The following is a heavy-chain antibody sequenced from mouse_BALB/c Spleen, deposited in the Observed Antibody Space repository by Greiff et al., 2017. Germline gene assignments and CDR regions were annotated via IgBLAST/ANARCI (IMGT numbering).Heavy chain of an antibody. CDR2: INPSTGYT. CDR3: ARREEVRRYYYAMDY. V-gene: IGHV1-7*01. J-gene: IGHJ4*01. Sequence: QVQLQQSGAELAKPGASVKMSCKASGYTFTSYWMHWVNQRPGQGLEWIGYINPSTGYTEYNQKFKDKATLTADKSSSTAYMQLSSLTSEDSAVYYCARREEVRRYYYAMDYWGQGTSGTVSS. CDR1: GYTFTSYW. D-gene: IGHD2-14*01.